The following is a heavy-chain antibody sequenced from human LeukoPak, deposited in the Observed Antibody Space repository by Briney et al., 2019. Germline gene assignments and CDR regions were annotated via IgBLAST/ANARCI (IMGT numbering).Heavy chain of an antibody. D-gene: IGHD3-22*01. J-gene: IGHJ3*02. CDR2: IYPGDSDT. Sequence: GESLQISCQGSGSSFTSYWIGWVRQMPGKGLEWMGIIYPGDSDTRYSPSFQGQVTISADKSISTAYLQWSSLKASDTAMYYCARQADSSGYYDAFDIWGQGTMVTVSS. CDR3: ARQADSSGYYDAFDI. V-gene: IGHV5-51*01. CDR1: GSSFTSYW.